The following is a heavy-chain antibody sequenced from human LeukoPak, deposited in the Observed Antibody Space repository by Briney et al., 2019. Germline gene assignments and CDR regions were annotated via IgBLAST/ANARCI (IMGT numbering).Heavy chain of an antibody. V-gene: IGHV4-4*07. CDR2: IYTSGST. CDR3: ARDPRVGYSSGWYHYYYGMDV. D-gene: IGHD6-19*01. CDR1: GGSISSYY. J-gene: IGHJ6*02. Sequence: SETLSLTCTVSGGSISSYYWSWIRQPAGKGLEWIGRIYTSGSTNYNPSLKSRVTMSVDTSKNQFSLKLSSVTAADTAVYYCARDPRVGYSSGWYHYYYGMDVWGQGTTVTVSS.